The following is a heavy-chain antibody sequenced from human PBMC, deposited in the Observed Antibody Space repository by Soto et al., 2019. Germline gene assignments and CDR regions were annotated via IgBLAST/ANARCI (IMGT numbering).Heavy chain of an antibody. D-gene: IGHD3-3*01. Sequence: SETLSRTCAVSGGSISSGGYSWSLIRQPPGKGLEWIGYIYHSGSTYYNPSLKSRVTISVDRSKNQFSLKLSSVTAADTAVYYCARGGITIFGVVTPFDYWGQGTLVTVSS. CDR3: ARGGITIFGVVTPFDY. V-gene: IGHV4-30-2*01. CDR1: GGSISSGGYS. J-gene: IGHJ4*02. CDR2: IYHSGST.